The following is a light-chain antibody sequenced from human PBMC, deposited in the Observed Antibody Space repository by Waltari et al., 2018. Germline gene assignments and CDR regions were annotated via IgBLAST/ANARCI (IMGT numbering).Light chain of an antibody. J-gene: IGLJ2*01. CDR2: DVS. CDR3: CSDAGGSVI. CDR1: TSDVGGYRY. Sequence: QSALTQPRSVSGSPGQSVTIFCTGTTSDVGGYRYVSWYQQHPGKAPKVLIYDVSKRPSGVPHRFFGSKSGNTASLTISGLQPEDEADYYCCSDAGGSVIFGGGTKLTVL. V-gene: IGLV2-11*01.